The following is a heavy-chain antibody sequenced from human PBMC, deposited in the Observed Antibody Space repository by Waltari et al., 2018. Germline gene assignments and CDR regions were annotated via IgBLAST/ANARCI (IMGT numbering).Heavy chain of an antibody. CDR1: VGSFSGYY. CDR2: INHSGST. V-gene: IGHV4-34*01. CDR3: ARRRRYYYDSSGYYPSNYYYGMDV. Sequence: QVQLQQWGAGLLKPSETLSLTCAVYVGSFSGYYWSWLRQPPGKGLAWIGEINHSGSTNYNPSLKSRVTISVDTSKNQFSLKLSSVTAADTAVYYCARRRRYYYDSSGYYPSNYYYGMDVWGQGTTVTVSS. D-gene: IGHD3-22*01. J-gene: IGHJ6*02.